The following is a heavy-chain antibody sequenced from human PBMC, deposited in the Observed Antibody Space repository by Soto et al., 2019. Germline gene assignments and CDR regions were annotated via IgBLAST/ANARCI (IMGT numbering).Heavy chain of an antibody. Sequence: PGGSLRLSCAASGFTFSSYGMHWVRQAPGKGLEWVAVIWYDGSNKYYADSVKGRFTISRDNSKNTLYLQMNSLRAEDTAVYYCARSQGASYGPFDYWGQGTLVTVSS. CDR1: GFTFSSYG. D-gene: IGHD4-17*01. CDR2: IWYDGSNK. J-gene: IGHJ4*02. CDR3: ARSQGASYGPFDY. V-gene: IGHV3-33*01.